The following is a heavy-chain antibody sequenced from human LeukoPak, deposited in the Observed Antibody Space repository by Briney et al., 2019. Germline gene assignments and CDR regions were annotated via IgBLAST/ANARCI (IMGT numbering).Heavy chain of an antibody. CDR1: GYTFKTYA. V-gene: IGHV1-2*06. CDR3: ARSPLRVVVDY. D-gene: IGHD2-15*01. CDR2: INPNSGGT. J-gene: IGHJ4*02. Sequence: ASVKVSCKSSGYTFKTYAINWLRQAPGQGLEWVGRINPNSGGTNYAQKFQGRVTMTRDTSISTAYMELSRPRSDDTAVYYCARSPLRVVVDYWGQGTLVTVSS.